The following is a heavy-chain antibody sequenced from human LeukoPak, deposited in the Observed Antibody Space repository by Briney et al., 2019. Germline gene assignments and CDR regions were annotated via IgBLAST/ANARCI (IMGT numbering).Heavy chain of an antibody. CDR3: ASGTGGFDP. D-gene: IGHD1-26*01. CDR2: SIPILGIV. V-gene: IGHV1-69*02. CDR1: RGTVSRYT. J-gene: IGHJ5*02. Sequence: SLKVSCKASRGTVSRYTISWECQAPRQWLEWMGMSIPILGIVNYAQKFQGRVTITAEKSTSTAYMGLSSLRSEDTAVYYCASGTGGFDPWGQGTLVTVSS.